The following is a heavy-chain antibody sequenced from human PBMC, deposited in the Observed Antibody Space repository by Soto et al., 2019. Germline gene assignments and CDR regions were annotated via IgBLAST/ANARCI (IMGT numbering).Heavy chain of an antibody. CDR1: GGSFSGYY. CDR3: ARRSGRKTWFEP. Sequence: SETLSLTCAVYGGSFSGYYWSWIRQPPGKGLEWIGEINHSGSTNYNPSLKSRVTISVDTSKNQFSLKLSSVTAADTAVYYCARRSGRKTWFEPWGQGTLVT. V-gene: IGHV4-34*01. CDR2: INHSGST. J-gene: IGHJ5*02. D-gene: IGHD1-26*01.